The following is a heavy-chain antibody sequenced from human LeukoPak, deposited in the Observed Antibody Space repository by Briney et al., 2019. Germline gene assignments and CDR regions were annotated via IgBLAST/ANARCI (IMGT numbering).Heavy chain of an antibody. CDR2: IYYSGST. V-gene: IGHV4-31*03. J-gene: IGHJ6*02. CDR3: ASPYSSSWTPLGFSYYYYGMDV. Sequence: PSQTLSLTCTVSGGSISSGGYYWSWIRQHPGKGLEWIGYIYYSGSTYYNPSLKSRVTISVDTSKNQFSLKLSSVTAADTAVYYCASPYSSSWTPLGFSYYYYGMDVWGQGTTVTVSS. D-gene: IGHD6-13*01. CDR1: GGSISSGGYY.